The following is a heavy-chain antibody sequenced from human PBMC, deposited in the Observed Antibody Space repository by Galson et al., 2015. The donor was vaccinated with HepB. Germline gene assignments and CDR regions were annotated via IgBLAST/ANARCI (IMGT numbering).Heavy chain of an antibody. Sequence: SVKVSCKASGYTFTSYGVSWVRQAPGQGLEWMGWISAYNGNTNYAQKLQGRVTMTTDTSTSTAYMELRSLRSDDTAVYYCARRISGSGWIDAFDIWGQRTMVTVSS. V-gene: IGHV1-18*01. CDR1: GYTFTSYG. J-gene: IGHJ3*02. D-gene: IGHD6-19*01. CDR2: ISAYNGNT. CDR3: ARRISGSGWIDAFDI.